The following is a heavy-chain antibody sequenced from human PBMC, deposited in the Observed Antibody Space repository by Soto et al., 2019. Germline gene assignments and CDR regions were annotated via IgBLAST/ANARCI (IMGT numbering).Heavy chain of an antibody. V-gene: IGHV3-30-3*01. CDR2: ISYDGSNK. CDR3: ARDRAYCGGDCYSATLMDV. D-gene: IGHD2-21*02. Sequence: GGSLRLSCAASGFTFSSYAMHWVRQAPGKGLEWVAVISYDGSNKYYADSVKGRFTISRDNSKNTLYLQMNSLRAEDTAVYYCARDRAYCGGDCYSATLMDVRGQGTTVTVSS. J-gene: IGHJ6*02. CDR1: GFTFSSYA.